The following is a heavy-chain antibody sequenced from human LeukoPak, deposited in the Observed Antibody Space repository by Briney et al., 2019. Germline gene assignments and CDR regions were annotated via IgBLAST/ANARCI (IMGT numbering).Heavy chain of an antibody. CDR1: GGTFSSYA. Sequence: ASVKVSCKASGGTFSSYAISWVRQAPGQGLEWMGWISAYNGNTNYAQKLQGRVTMTTDTSTSTAYMELRSLRSDDTAVYYCARDFSRGYSGYAGYWGQGTLVTVSS. V-gene: IGHV1-18*01. D-gene: IGHD5-12*01. CDR2: ISAYNGNT. J-gene: IGHJ4*02. CDR3: ARDFSRGYSGYAGY.